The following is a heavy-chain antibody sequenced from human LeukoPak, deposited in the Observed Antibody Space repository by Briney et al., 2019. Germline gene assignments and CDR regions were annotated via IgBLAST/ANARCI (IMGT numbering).Heavy chain of an antibody. CDR1: GFTFTDYA. Sequence: GGSLRLSCAASGFTFTDYAVSWVRQAPGKGLEWVSLINGSGGNTYYADSVKGRFTISRDNSKNTLYLQMNSLRAEDTAVHYCARDRTGYYGSGSYYMGWFDPWGQGTLVTVSS. CDR3: ARDRTGYYGSGSYYMGWFDP. CDR2: INGSGGNT. J-gene: IGHJ5*02. D-gene: IGHD3-10*01. V-gene: IGHV3-23*01.